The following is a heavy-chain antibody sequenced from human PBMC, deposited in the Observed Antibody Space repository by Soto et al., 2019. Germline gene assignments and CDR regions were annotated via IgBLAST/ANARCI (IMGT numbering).Heavy chain of an antibody. CDR2: IYYSGST. D-gene: IGHD4-4*01. CDR1: GGSISSSSYY. CDR3: ARAAYSNYVHYYYYYMDV. V-gene: IGHV4-61*05. Sequence: PSETLSLTCTVSGGSISSSSYYWGRIRQHPGKGLEWIGYIYYSGSTNYNPSLKSRVTISVDTSKNQFSLKLSSVTAADTAVYYCARAAYSNYVHYYYYYMDVWGKGTTVTVSS. J-gene: IGHJ6*03.